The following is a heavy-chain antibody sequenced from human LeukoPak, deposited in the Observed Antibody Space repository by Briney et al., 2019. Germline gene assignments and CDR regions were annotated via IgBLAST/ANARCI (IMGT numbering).Heavy chain of an antibody. V-gene: IGHV3-23*01. Sequence: QPGGSLRLSCAASGFTFSSFALSWVRQAPGKGLEWVSGVSYTRVATYYADSVKGRFTISRDNSKNTLHLQMNSLRAEDTAVYCCARNQDYGVYNSVGAFDIWGQGTMVTVSS. J-gene: IGHJ3*02. CDR2: VSYTRVAT. CDR1: GFTFSSFA. D-gene: IGHD4-17*01. CDR3: ARNQDYGVYNSVGAFDI.